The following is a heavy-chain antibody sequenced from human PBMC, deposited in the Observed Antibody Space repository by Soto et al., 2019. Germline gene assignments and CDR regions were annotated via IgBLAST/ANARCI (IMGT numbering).Heavy chain of an antibody. CDR1: GGSISSGDYY. V-gene: IGHV4-30-4*01. D-gene: IGHD4-17*01. CDR2: IYYSGST. J-gene: IGHJ5*02. CDR3: ARVYDYGGPPPRRWFDP. Sequence: SETLSLTCTVSGGSISSGDYYWTWIRQPPGKGPEWIGYIYYSGSTYYNPSLKSRVTISVDTSKNQFSLKLTSVTAADTAVYYCARVYDYGGPPPRRWFDPWGQGTLVTVSS.